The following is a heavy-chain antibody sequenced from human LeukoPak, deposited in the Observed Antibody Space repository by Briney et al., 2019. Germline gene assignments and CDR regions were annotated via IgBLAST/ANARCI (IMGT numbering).Heavy chain of an antibody. Sequence: GASVKVSCKTPGYTFSNFGINWVRQAPGQGLEWMGWISGNNDNPNYGQKFQGRFTGTTDSSTSTAYMELRNLTFDDTAVYYCARDGTSTDDYWGQGTLVTVSS. V-gene: IGHV1-18*01. D-gene: IGHD2-2*01. CDR3: ARDGTSTDDY. J-gene: IGHJ4*02. CDR2: ISGNNDNP. CDR1: GYTFSNFG.